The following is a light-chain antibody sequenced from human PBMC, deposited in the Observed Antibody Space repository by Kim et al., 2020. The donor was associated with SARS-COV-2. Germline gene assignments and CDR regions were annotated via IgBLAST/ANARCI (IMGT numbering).Light chain of an antibody. Sequence: QSVLTQPPAASGTPGQRVTMSCSGSSCNIGSYPVSWYQHLPGAAPKLLMYGNDQRPSGVPDRFSGSKSGTSASLAISGLQSEDEGDYYCATWDDSLNGRVFGGGTQLTVL. CDR3: ATWDDSLNGRV. V-gene: IGLV1-44*01. CDR2: GND. J-gene: IGLJ3*02. CDR1: SCNIGSYP.